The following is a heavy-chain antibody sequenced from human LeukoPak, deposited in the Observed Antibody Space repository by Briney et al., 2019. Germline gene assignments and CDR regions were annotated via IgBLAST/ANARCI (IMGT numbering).Heavy chain of an antibody. CDR2: INAGNGNT. Sequence: GASVKVSCKASGYTFTSYAMHWVRQAPGQRLEWMGWINAGNGNTKYSQKFQGRVTITRDTSASTAYMELSSLRSEDTAVYYCARLSWSHHNMDVWGQGTTVTVSS. CDR1: GYTFTSYA. D-gene: IGHD6-13*01. V-gene: IGHV1-3*01. CDR3: ARLSWSHHNMDV. J-gene: IGHJ6*02.